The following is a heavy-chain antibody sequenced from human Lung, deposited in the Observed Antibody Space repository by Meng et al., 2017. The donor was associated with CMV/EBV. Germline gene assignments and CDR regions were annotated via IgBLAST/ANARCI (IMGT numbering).Heavy chain of an antibody. J-gene: IGHJ4*02. CDR3: ASLFCGPTTCYYFDW. CDR1: GFRFSTYS. Sequence: GGSLRLXCAASGFRFSTYSMSWVRQAPGKGLEWLASINRDGSEKDYVDSVKGRFTISRDNAKNSLYLVMNSLRAEDTAVYYCASLFCGPTTCYYFDWWGQGTLVTVSS. CDR2: INRDGSEK. D-gene: IGHD2-21*01. V-gene: IGHV3-7*01.